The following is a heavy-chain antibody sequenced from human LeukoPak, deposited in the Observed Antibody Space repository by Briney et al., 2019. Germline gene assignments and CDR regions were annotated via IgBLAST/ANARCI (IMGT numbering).Heavy chain of an antibody. CDR1: GYTFTAYY. V-gene: IGHV1-2*02. D-gene: IGHD6-6*01. CDR3: ARDGVDSSSLVKNWFDP. Sequence: ASVKVSCTASGYTFTAYYMHWVRQAPGQGLEWMGWINPNSGGTKYAQKFQGRVTMTRDTSISTAYMELSRLRSDDTAVYYCARDGVDSSSLVKNWFDPWGQGTLVTVSS. J-gene: IGHJ5*02. CDR2: INPNSGGT.